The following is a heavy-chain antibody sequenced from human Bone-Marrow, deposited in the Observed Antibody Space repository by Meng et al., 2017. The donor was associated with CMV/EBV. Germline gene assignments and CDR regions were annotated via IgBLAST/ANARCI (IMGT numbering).Heavy chain of an antibody. CDR2: IKQDGSEK. V-gene: IGHV3-7*03. D-gene: IGHD2-2*01. Sequence: GESLKISCAASGFTFSSYWMSWVRQAPGKGLEWVANIKQDGSEKYYVDSVKGRFTISRDNAKNSLYLQMNSLRAEDTAVYYCAKDLYLRSTSCLHYWGQGTLVTVSS. J-gene: IGHJ4*02. CDR3: AKDLYLRSTSCLHY. CDR1: GFTFSSYW.